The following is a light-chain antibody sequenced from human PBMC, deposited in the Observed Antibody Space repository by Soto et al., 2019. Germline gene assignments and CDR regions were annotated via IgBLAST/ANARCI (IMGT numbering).Light chain of an antibody. Sequence: QAVVTQEPSFSVSPGGTVTLTCGLSSGSVSSGYYPSWLQQTPGQAPRTLIYSTHTRSSGVPDRFSGSILGKKAALTITGAKADDESDYYCVLYMGSGISVFGGGTKLTVL. CDR1: SGSVSSGYY. V-gene: IGLV8-61*01. CDR2: STH. J-gene: IGLJ3*02. CDR3: VLYMGSGISV.